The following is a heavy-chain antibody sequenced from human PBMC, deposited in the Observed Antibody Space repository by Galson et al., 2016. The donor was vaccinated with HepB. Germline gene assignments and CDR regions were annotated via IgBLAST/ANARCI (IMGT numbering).Heavy chain of an antibody. Sequence: SLRLSCAASGFTFGSNGMNWVRQAPGKGLEWVSSISSSSNYIYYADSVKGRFTISRDNPKNTLYLQMDSLRIEDTAIYSCARARDRYGSGGPLDYWGQGTLVTVSS. V-gene: IGHV3-21*01. J-gene: IGHJ4*02. CDR2: ISSSSNYI. D-gene: IGHD3-10*01. CDR3: ARARDRYGSGGPLDY. CDR1: GFTFGSNG.